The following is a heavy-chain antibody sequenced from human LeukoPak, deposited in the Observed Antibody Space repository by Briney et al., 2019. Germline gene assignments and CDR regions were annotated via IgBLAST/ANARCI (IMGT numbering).Heavy chain of an antibody. J-gene: IGHJ4*02. D-gene: IGHD4-23*01. CDR1: GGTFSSYA. Sequence: ASVKVSCKASGGTFSSYAISWVPQAPGQGLEWMGGIIPIFGTANYAQKFQGRVTITTDESTSTAYMELSSLRSEDTAVYYCARGGGGNSVGYWGQGTLVTVSS. CDR3: ARGGGGNSVGY. V-gene: IGHV1-69*05. CDR2: IIPIFGTA.